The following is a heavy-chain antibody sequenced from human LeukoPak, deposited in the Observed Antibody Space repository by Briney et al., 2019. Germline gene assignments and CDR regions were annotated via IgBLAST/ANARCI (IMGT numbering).Heavy chain of an antibody. CDR1: GGSISSSSYY. CDR3: ARARHQSMIVVDYQVNWYFDL. J-gene: IGHJ2*01. V-gene: IGHV4-39*07. D-gene: IGHD3-22*01. CDR2: IYYSGST. Sequence: KPSEALSLTCTVSGGSISSSSYYWGWIRQPPGKGLEWIGSIYYSGSTYYNPSLKSRVTISVDTSKNQFSLKLSSVTAADTAVYYCARARHQSMIVVDYQVNWYFDLWGRGTLVTVSS.